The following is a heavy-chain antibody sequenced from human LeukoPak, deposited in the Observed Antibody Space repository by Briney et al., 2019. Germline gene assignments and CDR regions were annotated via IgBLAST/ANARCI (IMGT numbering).Heavy chain of an antibody. Sequence: ASVKVSCKASGYTFTSYDINWVRQATGQGLEWMGRMNPNSGNTGYAQKFQGRVTITRNTSISTAYMELSSLRSEDTAVYYCARGVRLAAAAFDIWGQGTMVTVSS. D-gene: IGHD6-13*01. CDR2: MNPNSGNT. V-gene: IGHV1-8*03. J-gene: IGHJ3*02. CDR1: GYTFTSYD. CDR3: ARGVRLAAAAFDI.